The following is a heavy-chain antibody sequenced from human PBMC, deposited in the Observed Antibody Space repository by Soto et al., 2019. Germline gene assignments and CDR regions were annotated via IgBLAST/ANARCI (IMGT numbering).Heavy chain of an antibody. CDR1: GFTFSSYA. CDR2: ISYDGSNK. D-gene: IGHD1-26*01. CDR3: AREGDSGSYPRPAAFDI. V-gene: IGHV3-30-3*01. Sequence: QVQLVESGGGVVQPGRSLRLSCAASGFTFSSYAMHWVRQAPGKGLEWVAVISYDGSNKYYADSVKGRFTISRDNSKNTLNVKMNSLRAEDTAVYYCAREGDSGSYPRPAAFDIWGQGTMVTVSS. J-gene: IGHJ3*02.